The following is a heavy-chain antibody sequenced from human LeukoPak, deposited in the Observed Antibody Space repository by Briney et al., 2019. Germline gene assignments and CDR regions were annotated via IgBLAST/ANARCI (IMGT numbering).Heavy chain of an antibody. CDR3: ARVGLGIPYFDY. Sequence: PGGSLRLSCAASGFTFSSYSMNWVRQAPGKGLEWVSSISSSSSYIYYADSVKGRFTISRDNAKNSLYLQMNSLRAEDTAVYYCARVGLGIPYFDYWGQGTLVTVSS. CDR1: GFTFSSYS. D-gene: IGHD7-27*01. V-gene: IGHV3-21*01. J-gene: IGHJ4*02. CDR2: ISSSSSYI.